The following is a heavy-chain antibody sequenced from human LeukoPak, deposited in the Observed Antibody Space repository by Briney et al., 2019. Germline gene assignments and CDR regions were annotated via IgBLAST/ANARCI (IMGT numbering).Heavy chain of an antibody. D-gene: IGHD3-3*01. Sequence: SETLSLTCTVSGGSISSHYWSWIRQPPGKGLEWIGYIYYSGSTNYNPSLKSRVTISVDTSKNQFSLKLSSVTAADTAVYYCARVVLEWSSADHYYYYYMDVWGKGTTVTVSS. J-gene: IGHJ6*03. V-gene: IGHV4-59*11. CDR3: ARVVLEWSSADHYYYYYMDV. CDR1: GGSISSHY. CDR2: IYYSGST.